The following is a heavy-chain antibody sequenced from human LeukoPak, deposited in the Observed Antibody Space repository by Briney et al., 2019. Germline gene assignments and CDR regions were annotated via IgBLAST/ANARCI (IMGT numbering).Heavy chain of an antibody. CDR2: ISYDGSNK. Sequence: GGSLRLSCAASGFTFSSYAMHWVRQAPGKGLEWVAVISYDGSNKYYADSVKGRFTISRDSSKNTLYLQMNSLRAEDTAVYYCARGIDYYDSSGYYPNNYFDYWGQGTLVTVSS. V-gene: IGHV3-30*04. CDR1: GFTFSSYA. J-gene: IGHJ4*02. CDR3: ARGIDYYDSSGYYPNNYFDY. D-gene: IGHD3-22*01.